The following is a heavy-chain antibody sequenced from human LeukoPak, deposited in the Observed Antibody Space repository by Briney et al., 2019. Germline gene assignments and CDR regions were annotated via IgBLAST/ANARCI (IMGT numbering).Heavy chain of an antibody. CDR1: GGSISSSSYY. CDR2: IYYSGST. Sequence: SETLSLTCTVSGGSISSSSYYWGWIRQPPGKGLEWIGSIYYSGSTYYNPSLKSRVTISVDTSKNQFSLKLSSVTAADTAVYYCARDSETTVTGDSPEYYYYYMDVWGKGTTVTVSS. CDR3: ARDSETTVTGDSPEYYYYYMDV. D-gene: IGHD4-17*01. J-gene: IGHJ6*03. V-gene: IGHV4-39*02.